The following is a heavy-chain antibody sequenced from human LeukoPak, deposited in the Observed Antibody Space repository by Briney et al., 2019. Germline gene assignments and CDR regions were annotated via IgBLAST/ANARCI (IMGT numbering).Heavy chain of an antibody. CDR1: GYTFTGYY. CDR3: ARGRGTTSSNFDY. CDR2: INPNNGGT. D-gene: IGHD2-2*01. V-gene: IGHV1-2*02. J-gene: IGHJ4*02. Sequence: GASVKVSCKASGYTFTGYYMHWVRQAPGQGLEWTGWINPNNGGTNYAQKFQGRVTMTRDTSISTAYMELSRLTSDDTAVYYCARGRGTTSSNFDYWGQGTLVTVSS.